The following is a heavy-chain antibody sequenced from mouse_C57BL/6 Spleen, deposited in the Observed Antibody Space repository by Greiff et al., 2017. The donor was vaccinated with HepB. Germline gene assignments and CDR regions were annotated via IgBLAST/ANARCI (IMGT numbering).Heavy chain of an antibody. CDR2: IHPNSGST. V-gene: IGHV1-64*01. J-gene: IGHJ4*01. CDR3: AKGDGPLYAMDY. D-gene: IGHD2-3*01. CDR1: GYTFTSYW. Sequence: QVQLKQSGAELVKPGASVKLSCKASGYTFTSYWMHWVKQRPGQGLEWIGMIHPNSGSTNYNEKFKSKATLTVDKSSSTAYMQLSSLTSEDSAVYYCAKGDGPLYAMDYWGQGTSVTVSS.